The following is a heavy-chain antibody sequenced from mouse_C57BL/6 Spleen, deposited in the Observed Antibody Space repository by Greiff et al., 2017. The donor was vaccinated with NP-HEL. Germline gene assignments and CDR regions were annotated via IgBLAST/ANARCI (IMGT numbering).Heavy chain of an antibody. V-gene: IGHV1-52*01. CDR1: GYTFTSYW. J-gene: IGHJ4*01. CDR3: AIVSITTVVPCYAMDY. CDR2: IDPSDSET. D-gene: IGHD1-1*01. Sequence: VQLQQPGAELVRPGSSVKLSCKASGYTFTSYWMHWVKQRPIQGLEWIGNIDPSDSETHYNQKFKDKATLTVDKSSSTAYMQLSSLTSEDSADYYCAIVSITTVVPCYAMDYWGQGTSVTVAS.